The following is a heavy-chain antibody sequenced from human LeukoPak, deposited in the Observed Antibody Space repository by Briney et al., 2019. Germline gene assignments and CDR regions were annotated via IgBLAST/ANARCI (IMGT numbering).Heavy chain of an antibody. Sequence: SETLSLTCAVYGGSFSGYYWSWIRQPPGKGLEWIGEINHSGSTNYNPSLKSRVTISVDTSKNQFSLKLSSVTAADTAVYYCARTTEGGYTYDFFYYYYMDVWGKGTTVTISS. CDR1: GGSFSGYY. CDR2: INHSGST. D-gene: IGHD5-18*01. CDR3: ARTTEGGYTYDFFYYYYMDV. V-gene: IGHV4-34*01. J-gene: IGHJ6*03.